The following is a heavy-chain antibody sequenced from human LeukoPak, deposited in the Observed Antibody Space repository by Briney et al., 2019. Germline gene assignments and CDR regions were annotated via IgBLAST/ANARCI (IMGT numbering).Heavy chain of an antibody. Sequence: GGSLRLSCAASGLTFSDYGMHWVRQAPGKGLEWVAFIRYDGSHKYYVDSVKGRFIISRDNSKNTLYLQMNSLRAEDTAVYYCAKDAHLDYYGSGSWGYYMDVWGKGTTVTISS. J-gene: IGHJ6*03. CDR2: IRYDGSHK. CDR1: GLTFSDYG. V-gene: IGHV3-30*02. CDR3: AKDAHLDYYGSGSWGYYMDV. D-gene: IGHD3-10*01.